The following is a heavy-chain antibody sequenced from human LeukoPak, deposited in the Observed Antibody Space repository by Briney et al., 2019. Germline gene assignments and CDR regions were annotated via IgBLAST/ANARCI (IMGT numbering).Heavy chain of an antibody. CDR2: IYYSGNT. D-gene: IGHD4-17*01. CDR1: GVSISSGDYY. J-gene: IGHJ6*04. CDR3: ARDPPVYGDYSRGYGMDV. V-gene: IGHV4-30-4*01. Sequence: PSETLSLTCTVSGVSISSGDYYWSWIRQPPGKGLEWIGYIYYSGNTYYNPSLKSRITISIDTSKNQFSLKLSSVTAADTAVYFCARDPPVYGDYSRGYGMDVWGRGTTVIVSS.